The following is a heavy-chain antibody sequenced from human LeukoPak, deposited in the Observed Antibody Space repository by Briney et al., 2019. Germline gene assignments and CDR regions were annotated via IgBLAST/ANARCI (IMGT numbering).Heavy chain of an antibody. CDR2: ISWNSGSI. J-gene: IGHJ4*02. D-gene: IGHD3-16*02. CDR1: GFTFDDYA. V-gene: IGHV3-9*01. CDR3: AKAGYVWGSYRYPIDY. Sequence: QPGRSLRLSCAASGFTFDDYAMPWVRQAPGKGLEWVSGISWNSGSIGYADSVKGRFTISRDNAKNSLYLQMNSLRAEDTALYYCAKAGYVWGSYRYPIDYWGQGTLVTVSS.